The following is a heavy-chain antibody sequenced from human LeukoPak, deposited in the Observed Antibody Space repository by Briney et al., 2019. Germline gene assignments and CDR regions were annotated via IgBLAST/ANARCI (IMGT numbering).Heavy chain of an antibody. J-gene: IGHJ6*03. V-gene: IGHV3-21*01. D-gene: IGHD3-10*01. CDR3: ARRARGYYYYMDV. Sequence: PGGSLRLSCAASGFTFSSYSMSWVRQAPGKGLEWVSSISSSSSYIYYADSVKGRFTISRDNAKNSLYLQMNSLRAEDTAVYYCARRARGYYYYMDVWGKGTTVTVSS. CDR2: ISSSSSYI. CDR1: GFTFSSYS.